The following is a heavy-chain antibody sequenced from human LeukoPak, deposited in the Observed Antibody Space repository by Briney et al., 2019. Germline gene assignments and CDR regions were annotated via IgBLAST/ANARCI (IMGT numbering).Heavy chain of an antibody. Sequence: SETLSLTCTVSGGSISSYYWSWIRQPPGKGLEWIGYIYYSGSTNYNPSLKSRVTISVDTSKNQFSLKLSSVTAADTAVYYCAKDSGYGGTDNYFDYWGQGTLVTVSS. V-gene: IGHV4-59*01. CDR3: AKDSGYGGTDNYFDY. J-gene: IGHJ4*02. CDR1: GGSISSYY. D-gene: IGHD4-23*01. CDR2: IYYSGST.